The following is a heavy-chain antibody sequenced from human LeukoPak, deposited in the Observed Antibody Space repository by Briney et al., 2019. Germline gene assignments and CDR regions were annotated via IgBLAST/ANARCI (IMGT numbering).Heavy chain of an antibody. V-gene: IGHV3-21*06. CDR2: IRSSSSYI. CDR3: ARDVKGRWEVLGSHDY. J-gene: IGHJ4*02. CDR1: GFTFSSYS. Sequence: PGGSLRLSCAASGFTFSSYSMNWVRQAPGKGLVWVSSIRSSSSYIYYADSVKGRFTISRDNAKNSLYLQMNSLRVEDTAVYYCARDVKGRWEVLGSHDYWGQGTLVIVSS. D-gene: IGHD1-26*01.